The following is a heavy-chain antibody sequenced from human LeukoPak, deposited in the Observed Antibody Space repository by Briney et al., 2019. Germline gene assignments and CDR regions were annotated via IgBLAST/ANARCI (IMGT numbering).Heavy chain of an antibody. V-gene: IGHV1-2*02. D-gene: IGHD6-19*01. CDR1: GYTFTGHY. CDR2: INPNSGGT. J-gene: IGHJ4*02. CDR3: ARGAAVAVNDFDY. Sequence: ASVKVSCKASGYTFTGHYMHWVRQAPGQGLEWMGWINPNSGGTNYAQKFQGRVTMTRDTSISTAYMELSRLRSDDTAVYYCARGAAVAVNDFDYWGQGTLVTVSS.